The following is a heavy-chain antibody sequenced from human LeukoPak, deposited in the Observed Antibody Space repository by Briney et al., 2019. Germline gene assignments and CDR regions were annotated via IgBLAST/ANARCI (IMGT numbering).Heavy chain of an antibody. D-gene: IGHD3-22*01. CDR2: IRATDGTT. CDR3: ARGWIDSYSGIDF. J-gene: IGHJ4*02. Sequence: GGSLRLSCSASGFTFTRFAMSWVRQSPGQGLEWVSAIRATDGTTYYADSVGGRFTISRDNSKNTLFLQMNSLRGEDTAIYYCARGWIDSYSGIDFWGQGTLVTVSS. V-gene: IGHV3-23*01. CDR1: GFTFTRFA.